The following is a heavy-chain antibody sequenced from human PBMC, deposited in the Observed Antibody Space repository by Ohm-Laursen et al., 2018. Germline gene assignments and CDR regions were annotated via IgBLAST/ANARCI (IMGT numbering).Heavy chain of an antibody. Sequence: SLRLSCAASGFTFSTYEMNWVRQTPGKGLEWLSYITTSGSTIYYADFVKGRFTISRDNAKDSLYLQMNSLRAEDTAVYYCARGYIYHALDIWGQGTMVTVSS. V-gene: IGHV3-48*03. D-gene: IGHD5-18*01. CDR2: ITTSGSTI. J-gene: IGHJ3*02. CDR1: GFTFSTYE. CDR3: ARGYIYHALDI.